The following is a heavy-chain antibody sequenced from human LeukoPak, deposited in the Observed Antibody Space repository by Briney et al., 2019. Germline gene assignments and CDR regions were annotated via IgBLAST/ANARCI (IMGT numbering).Heavy chain of an antibody. V-gene: IGHV3-48*03. J-gene: IGHJ6*03. D-gene: IGHD5-18*01. Sequence: GGSLRLSCAASGFTFSSYEMNWVRQAPGKGLEWVSYISSSGSTIYYADSVKGRFTISRDNAKNSLYLQMNSLRAEDTAVYYCARVEASYSYGYTPSYYYYMDVWGKGTTVTVSS. CDR2: ISSSGSTI. CDR1: GFTFSSYE. CDR3: ARVEASYSYGYTPSYYYYMDV.